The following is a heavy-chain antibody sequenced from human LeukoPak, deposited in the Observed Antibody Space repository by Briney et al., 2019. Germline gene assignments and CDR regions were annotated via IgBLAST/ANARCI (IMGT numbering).Heavy chain of an antibody. Sequence: GGSLRLSCAASGFIFNTYSMNWVRQAPGKGLEWVSSISGNSDYIFYADSVKGRFTISRDNDKNLVSLQMNSLRADDTAVYYCAREPLRGGWFDPWGQGAQVTVSP. J-gene: IGHJ5*02. CDR1: GFIFNTYS. CDR2: ISGNSDYI. V-gene: IGHV3-21*06. D-gene: IGHD1-14*01. CDR3: AREPLRGGWFDP.